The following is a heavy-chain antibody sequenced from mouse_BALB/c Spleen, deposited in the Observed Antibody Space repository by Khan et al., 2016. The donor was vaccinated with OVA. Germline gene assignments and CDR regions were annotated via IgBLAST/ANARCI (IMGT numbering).Heavy chain of an antibody. D-gene: IGHD3-3*01. V-gene: IGHV3-2*02. J-gene: IGHJ3*01. Sequence: VQLQQSGPGLVKPSQSLSLTCTATGYSITSDYAWNWIRQFPGNKLEWMGYIHYSGSTSYIPSLKSRISITRDTSKNQFFLHLNSVTSEDTATYYCARGRAYWGQGTLVTVSA. CDR3: ARGRAY. CDR2: IHYSGST. CDR1: GYSITSDYA.